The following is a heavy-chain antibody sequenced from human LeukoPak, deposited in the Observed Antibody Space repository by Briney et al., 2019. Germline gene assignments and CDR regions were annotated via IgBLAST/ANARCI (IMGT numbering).Heavy chain of an antibody. D-gene: IGHD1-26*01. J-gene: IGHJ3*01. V-gene: IGHV3-74*01. CDR3: ARGGSPPEALGDTFDV. CDR2: VKSDGLST. CDR1: GFTFSSYW. Sequence: GGSLRLSCAASGFTFSSYWMHWVRQGPGKGLMWVSRVKSDGLSTNYADSVKGRFTISRDNAMDTLHLQMNSLRAEDTAVYYCARGGSPPEALGDTFDVWGQGTLVTVSS.